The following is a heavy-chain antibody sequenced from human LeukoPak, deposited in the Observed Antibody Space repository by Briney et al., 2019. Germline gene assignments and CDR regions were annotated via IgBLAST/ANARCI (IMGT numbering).Heavy chain of an antibody. CDR3: ARGSGSSGWYEVYYYGMDV. D-gene: IGHD6-13*01. Sequence: ASVKVSCKASGYTFTSYDINWVRQATGQGLEWMGWMNPNSGNTGYTQKFQGRVTMTRNTSISTAYMELSSLRSEDTAVYYCARGSGSSGWYEVYYYGMDVWGQGTTVTVSS. V-gene: IGHV1-8*01. J-gene: IGHJ6*02. CDR1: GYTFTSYD. CDR2: MNPNSGNT.